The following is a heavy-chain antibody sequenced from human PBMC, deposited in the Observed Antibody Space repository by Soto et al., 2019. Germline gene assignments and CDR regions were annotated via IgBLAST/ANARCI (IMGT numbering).Heavy chain of an antibody. CDR2: IYYSGST. D-gene: IGHD6-19*01. J-gene: IGHJ4*02. CDR3: ARWIGSEWLVRYYFDY. V-gene: IGHV4-30-4*01. CDR1: GGSISSGDYY. Sequence: SETLSLTCTVSGGSISSGDYYWSWIRQPPGKGLEWIGYIYYSGSTYYNPSLKSRVTISVDTSKNQFSLKLSSVTAADTAVYYCARWIGSEWLVRYYFDYWGQGTLVTVSS.